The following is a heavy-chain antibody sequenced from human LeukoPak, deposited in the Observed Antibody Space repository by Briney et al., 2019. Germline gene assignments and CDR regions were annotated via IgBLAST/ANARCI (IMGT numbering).Heavy chain of an antibody. D-gene: IGHD3-16*01. J-gene: IGHJ4*02. CDR2: IYYSGST. V-gene: IGHV4-59*12. Sequence: SSETLSLTCTVSGGSISSYYWSWIRQPPGQGLGWSGYIYYSGSTNYDSSLQSRVAISLDTSKIQFSLRLYSVTAADTALYFCARLNFRGGEALHFDSWGQGTLVTVSS. CDR1: GGSISSYY. CDR3: ARLNFRGGEALHFDS.